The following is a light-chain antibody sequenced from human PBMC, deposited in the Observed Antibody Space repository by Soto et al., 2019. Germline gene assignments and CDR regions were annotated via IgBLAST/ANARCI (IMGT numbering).Light chain of an antibody. CDR3: SSYTSSSTLVV. V-gene: IGLV2-14*01. J-gene: IGLJ1*01. CDR2: DVS. Sequence: SALTQPASVSGSPGQSITISCTGTSSDVGGYNYVSWYQQHPGKAPKLMIYDVSNRPSGVSNRFSGSKSGNTASLTISGLQAEDGADYYCSSYTSSSTLVVFGTGTKVTVL. CDR1: SSDVGGYNY.